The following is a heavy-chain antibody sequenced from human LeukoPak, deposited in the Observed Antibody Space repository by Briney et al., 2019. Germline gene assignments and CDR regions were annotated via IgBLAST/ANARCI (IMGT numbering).Heavy chain of an antibody. CDR3: ARRGIAAAGSPSCYYYYMDV. Sequence: ASVKVSCKASGYTFTGYYMHWVRQAPGQGLEWMGIINPSGGSTSYAQKFQGRVTMTRDMSMSTVYMELSSLRSEDTAVYYCARRGIAAAGSPSCYYYYMDVWGKGTTVTVSS. CDR2: INPSGGST. V-gene: IGHV1-46*01. CDR1: GYTFTGYY. D-gene: IGHD6-13*01. J-gene: IGHJ6*03.